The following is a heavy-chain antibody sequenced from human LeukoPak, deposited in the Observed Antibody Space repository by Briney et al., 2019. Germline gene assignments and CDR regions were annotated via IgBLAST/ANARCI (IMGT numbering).Heavy chain of an antibody. Sequence: ASVKVSCKASGYTFTSYGISWVRQAPGQGLEWMGWNSAYNGNTNYAQKLQGRVTMTTDTSTSTAYMELRSLRSDDTAVYYCARLNYDFWSGFEGNWFDPWGQGTLVTVSS. CDR3: ARLNYDFWSGFEGNWFDP. J-gene: IGHJ5*02. D-gene: IGHD3-3*01. CDR1: GYTFTSYG. V-gene: IGHV1-18*01. CDR2: NSAYNGNT.